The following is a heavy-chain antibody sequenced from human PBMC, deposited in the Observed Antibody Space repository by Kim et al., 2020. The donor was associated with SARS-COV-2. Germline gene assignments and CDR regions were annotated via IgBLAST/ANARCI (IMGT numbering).Heavy chain of an antibody. CDR2: GST. Sequence: GSTYYADSVKGRFTISRDNSKNTLYLQMNSLRAEDTAVYYCAKKVNLQGCWGQGTLVTVSS. CDR3: AKKVNLQGC. D-gene: IGHD6-19*01. V-gene: IGHV3-23*01. J-gene: IGHJ4*02.